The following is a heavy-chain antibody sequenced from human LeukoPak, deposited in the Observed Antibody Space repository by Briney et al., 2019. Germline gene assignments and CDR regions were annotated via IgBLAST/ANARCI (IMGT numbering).Heavy chain of an antibody. D-gene: IGHD6-13*01. CDR2: MNPNSGGT. CDR3: ARDSGYSSSQYYYYGMDV. CDR1: GYTFTGYY. J-gene: IGHJ6*02. Sequence: GASVKVSCKASGYTFTGYYMHWVRQAPVQGLEWMGWMNPNSGGTNYAQKFQGWVTMTRDTSISTAYMELSRLRSDDTAVYYCARDSGYSSSQYYYYGMDVWGQGTTVTVSS. V-gene: IGHV1-2*04.